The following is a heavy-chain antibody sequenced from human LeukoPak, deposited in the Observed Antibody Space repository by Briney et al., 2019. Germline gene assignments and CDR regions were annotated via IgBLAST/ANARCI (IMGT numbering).Heavy chain of an antibody. V-gene: IGHV4-34*01. D-gene: IGHD4-17*01. J-gene: IGHJ6*02. CDR1: GGSFIGYY. CDR2: INHSGST. CDR3: ARGRGRVTTFKDYYCGLDV. Sequence: SETLSLTCVVHGGSFIGYYWSWIRQTPGKGLEWIGEINHSGSTNYNPSLKSRVSMSADTSNNQLSLNVTFVTAADAAVYYCARGRGRVTTFKDYYCGLDVWGQGTTVTVSS.